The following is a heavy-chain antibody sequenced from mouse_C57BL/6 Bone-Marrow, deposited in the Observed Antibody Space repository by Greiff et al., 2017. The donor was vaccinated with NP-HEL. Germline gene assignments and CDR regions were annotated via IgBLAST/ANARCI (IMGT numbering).Heavy chain of an antibody. V-gene: IGHV1-81*01. Sequence: QVQLQQSGAELARPGASVKLSCKASGYTFTSYGISWVKQRTGQGLEWIGEIYPRSGNTYYNEKFKGKATLTADKSSSTAYMELRSLTSEDSAVYFCAREGDYGSSYSYYFDYRGEGTTLTVSS. CDR1: GYTFTSYG. CDR2: IYPRSGNT. J-gene: IGHJ2*01. CDR3: AREGDYGSSYSYYFDY. D-gene: IGHD1-1*01.